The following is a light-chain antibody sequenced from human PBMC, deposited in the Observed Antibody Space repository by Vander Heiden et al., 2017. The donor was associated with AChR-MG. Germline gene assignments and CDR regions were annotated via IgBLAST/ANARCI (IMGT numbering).Light chain of an antibody. CDR3: QQYNVYPFT. CDR1: QSITGW. J-gene: IGKJ2*01. V-gene: IGKV1-5*03. CDR2: KAS. Sequence: DIQMTQSPSTLSASVGDRFTITCRASQSITGWLAWYQQKPGKAPTLLIYKASSLESGVPSRFSGSGSGTEFTLTINSLQPDDFATYYCQQYNVYPFTFGQGTKLEIK.